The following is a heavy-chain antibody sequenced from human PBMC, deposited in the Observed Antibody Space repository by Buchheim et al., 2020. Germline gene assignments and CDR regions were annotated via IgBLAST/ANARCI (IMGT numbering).Heavy chain of an antibody. Sequence: QLQLQESGPGLVKPSETLSLTCTVSGGSISSSNRFWGWIRQSPGKGLEWIGSVHYGGSTYYNPSLQSRVPVSVDTSQNPFSLKLSSVSAADTAIYYCSRRGMTVVDYWGQGTL. CDR1: GGSISSSNRF. J-gene: IGHJ4*02. V-gene: IGHV4-39*01. D-gene: IGHD2-21*02. CDR3: SRRGMTVVDY. CDR2: VHYGGST.